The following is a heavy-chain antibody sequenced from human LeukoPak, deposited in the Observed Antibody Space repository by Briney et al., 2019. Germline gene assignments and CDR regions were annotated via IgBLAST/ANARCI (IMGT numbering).Heavy chain of an antibody. Sequence: GGSLRLSCAASGFTFSDYAMSWVRQVPGKGLEWVSAISGCGVTTYYGDSVKGRFTISRDNSKNTLYLQMNSLKAEDTAINYCAKPIVLLVYAVDYWGQGTLVTVSS. V-gene: IGHV3-23*01. J-gene: IGHJ4*02. CDR3: AKPIVLLVYAVDY. CDR2: ISGCGVTT. CDR1: GFTFSDYA. D-gene: IGHD2-8*01.